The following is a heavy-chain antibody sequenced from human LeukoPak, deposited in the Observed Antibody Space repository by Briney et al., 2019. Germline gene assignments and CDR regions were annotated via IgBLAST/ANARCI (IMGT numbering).Heavy chain of an antibody. V-gene: IGHV1-69*01. D-gene: IGHD4-17*01. CDR3: GRRSGYGDYQFDY. CDR1: GGTFSSYA. Sequence: SVKVSCKASGGTFSSYAISWVRQAPGQGLEWMGGIIPIFGTANYAQKFQGRVTITADESTSTAYMELSSLRSEDTAVYYCGRRSGYGDYQFDYWGQGTLVTVSS. J-gene: IGHJ4*02. CDR2: IIPIFGTA.